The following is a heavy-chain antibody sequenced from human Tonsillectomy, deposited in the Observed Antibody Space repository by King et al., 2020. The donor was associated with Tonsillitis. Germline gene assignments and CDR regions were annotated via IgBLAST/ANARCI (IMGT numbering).Heavy chain of an antibody. J-gene: IGHJ4*02. CDR1: GYSFNGCY. Sequence: VQLVESGTEVKKPAASVTVSCRASGYSFNGCYVHWVRQAPGQGLEWMGWINCHSGDTKYAQKFQGRVTMTRDTSSSTAYMELSGLRSDDTAVYYCASDVVWDGDSYRWFDYWGQGTLVTVSS. V-gene: IGHV1-2*02. D-gene: IGHD3-16*02. CDR3: ASDVVWDGDSYRWFDY. CDR2: INCHSGDT.